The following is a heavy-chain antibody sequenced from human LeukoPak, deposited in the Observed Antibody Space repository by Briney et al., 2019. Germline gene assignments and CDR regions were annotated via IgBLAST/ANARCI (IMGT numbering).Heavy chain of an antibody. J-gene: IGHJ4*02. CDR2: FDPEDGET. V-gene: IGHV1-24*01. D-gene: IGHD2-8*01. CDR1: GYTLTELS. Sequence: ASVKVSCKVSGYTLTELSMHWVRQAPAKGQERMGSFDPEDGETIYAQKFQGRVTMTEDTSTDTAYMELSSLRSEDTAVYYCATAQPRMGYCTNGVCYTWDYWGQGTLVTVSS. CDR3: ATAQPRMGYCTNGVCYTWDY.